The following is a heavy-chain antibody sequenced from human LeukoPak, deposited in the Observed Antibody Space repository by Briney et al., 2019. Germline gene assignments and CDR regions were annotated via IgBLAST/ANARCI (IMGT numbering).Heavy chain of an antibody. CDR3: ARDSGTIFGVVTLAFDI. D-gene: IGHD3-3*01. Sequence: ASVKVSCKASGYTFTSYYMHWVRQPPRQGLEWMGIINPSGCSTSYAQKFQGRVTMTRDTSTSTVYMELSSLRSEDTAVYYCARDSGTIFGVVTLAFDIWGQGTMVTVSS. CDR2: INPSGCST. J-gene: IGHJ3*02. V-gene: IGHV1-46*01. CDR1: GYTFTSYY.